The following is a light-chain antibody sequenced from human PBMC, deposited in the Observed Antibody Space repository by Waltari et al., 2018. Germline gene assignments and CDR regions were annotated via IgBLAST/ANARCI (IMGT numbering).Light chain of an antibody. J-gene: IGLJ1*01. Sequence: QSLLTQPPSVSGAPGQRVTLSCTGSSSNIGGGYAVHWYQQLPGAAPKLLIYATKNRPSGVPDRFSGSKSGTSASLVITGLQTEDEADYYCQTYDSTLSAPYVFGTGTKVSIL. CDR1: SSNIGGGYA. CDR2: ATK. CDR3: QTYDSTLSAPYV. V-gene: IGLV1-40*01.